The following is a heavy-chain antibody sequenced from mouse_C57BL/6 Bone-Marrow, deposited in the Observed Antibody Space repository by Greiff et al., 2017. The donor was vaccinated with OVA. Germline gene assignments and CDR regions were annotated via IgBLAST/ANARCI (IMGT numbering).Heavy chain of an antibody. Sequence: VQLQQSGPGLVQPSQSLSITCTVSGFSLTSYGVHWVRQSPGKGLEWLGVIWRGGSTDYNAAFMSRLSITKDNSKSQVFCKMNRLQADDTAIYYCAKNGGLRRGAWFAYWGQGTLVTVSA. V-gene: IGHV2-5*01. CDR2: IWRGGST. J-gene: IGHJ3*01. CDR3: AKNGGLRRGAWFAY. CDR1: GFSLTSYG. D-gene: IGHD2-4*01.